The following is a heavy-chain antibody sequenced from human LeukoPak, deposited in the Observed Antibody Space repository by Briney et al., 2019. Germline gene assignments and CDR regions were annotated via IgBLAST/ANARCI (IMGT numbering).Heavy chain of an antibody. D-gene: IGHD6-13*01. J-gene: IGHJ6*03. V-gene: IGHV1-24*01. CDR1: GYTLTELS. CDR3: AREAGSSSWYYYYYYMDV. Sequence: ASVKVSCKVSGYTLTELSMHWVRQAPGKGLEWMGGFDPEDGETIYAQKFQGRVTMTEDTSTDTAYMELSSLRSEDTAVYYCAREAGSSSWYYYYYYMDVWGKGTTVTVSS. CDR2: FDPEDGET.